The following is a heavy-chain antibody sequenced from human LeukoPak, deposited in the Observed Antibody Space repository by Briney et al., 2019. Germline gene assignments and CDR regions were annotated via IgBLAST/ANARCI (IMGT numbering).Heavy chain of an antibody. CDR2: ISSSSSYI. CDR3: ARASSSFRYYFDY. V-gene: IGHV3-21*01. J-gene: IGHJ4*02. CDR1: GFTFSSYI. Sequence: GGSLRLSCAASGFTFSSYIMNWVRQAPGKGLEWVSSISSSSSYIYYADSVKGRFTISRDNAKNSLYLQMNSLRAEDTAVYYCARASSSFRYYFDYWGQGTLVTVSS. D-gene: IGHD6-6*01.